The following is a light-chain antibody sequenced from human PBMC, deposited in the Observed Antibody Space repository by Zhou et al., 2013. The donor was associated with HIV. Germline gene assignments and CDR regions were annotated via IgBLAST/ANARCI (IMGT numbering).Light chain of an antibody. J-gene: IGKJ3*01. CDR2: GAS. Sequence: DIQMTQSPSSVSASVGDTVTITCRASEDISSSLAWYQHAPGRGPKLLIYGASKLQGGVPSRFSGSGSGTDFTLTISRLEPEDFAVYYCQHYTGSPPGFTFGPGTKVDIK. V-gene: IGKV1-12*01. CDR3: QHYTGSPPGFT. CDR1: EDISSS.